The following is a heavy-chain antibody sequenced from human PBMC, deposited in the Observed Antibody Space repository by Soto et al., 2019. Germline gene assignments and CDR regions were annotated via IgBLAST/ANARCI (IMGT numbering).Heavy chain of an antibody. D-gene: IGHD2-15*01. J-gene: IGHJ4*02. CDR3: ARDQGYCSGGSCYVAGY. CDR2: INSDGSST. Sequence: EVQLVESGGGLVQPGGSLRLSCAASGFTFSSYWMHWVRQAPGKGLVWVSRINSDGSSTGYADSVMGRFTISRDNAKNTLDLQMNRLRAEDTAVYYCARDQGYCSGGSCYVAGYWGQGTLVTVSS. V-gene: IGHV3-74*01. CDR1: GFTFSSYW.